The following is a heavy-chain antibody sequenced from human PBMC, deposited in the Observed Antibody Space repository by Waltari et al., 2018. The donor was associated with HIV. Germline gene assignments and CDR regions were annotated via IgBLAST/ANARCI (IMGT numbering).Heavy chain of an antibody. D-gene: IGHD3-3*01. CDR1: GRSISSGGYY. Sequence: QVQLQVSGPGLVTPSQTLSLTCTFPGRSISSGGYYWSWIRQHPGKDLEWLGYIYYSGSTYYNPSLKSRVTISVDTSKNQFTLKLSSVTAADTAVYYCARDHATIFGGGGRDYGMDVWGQGTTVTVSS. V-gene: IGHV4-31*03. CDR3: ARDHATIFGGGGRDYGMDV. CDR2: IYYSGST. J-gene: IGHJ6*02.